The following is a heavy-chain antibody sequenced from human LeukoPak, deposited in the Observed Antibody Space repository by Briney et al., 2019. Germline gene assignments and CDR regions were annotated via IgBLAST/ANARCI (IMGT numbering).Heavy chain of an antibody. V-gene: IGHV3-23*01. Sequence: GGSLRLSCAASGFSFNYFAMSWVRQAPGKGLEWVSSVSDRGDTTRYADSVKGRFTISRDNSKNTLYLQVNSLRAEDTAVYYCAASGGDDWGQGTLVTVST. CDR1: GFSFNYFA. D-gene: IGHD2-21*01. CDR3: AASGGDD. J-gene: IGHJ4*02. CDR2: VSDRGDTT.